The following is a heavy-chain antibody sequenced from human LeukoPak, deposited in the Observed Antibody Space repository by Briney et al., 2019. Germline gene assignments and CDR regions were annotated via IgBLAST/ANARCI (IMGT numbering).Heavy chain of an antibody. J-gene: IGHJ6*03. V-gene: IGHV1-46*01. CDR1: GYTFTSYY. CDR3: ARDLGEGDYYMDV. CDR2: INPSGGST. Sequence: ASVKVSCKASGYTFTSYYMHWVRQAPGQGLEWMGTINPSGGSTSYAQMFQGRVTMTRDTSTSIVYMELSSLRPEDTAVYYCARDLGEGDYYMDVWGKGTTVTVSS. D-gene: IGHD3-16*01.